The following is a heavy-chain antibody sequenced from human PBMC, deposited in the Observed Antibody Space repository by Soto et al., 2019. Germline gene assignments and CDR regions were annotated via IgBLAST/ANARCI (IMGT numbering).Heavy chain of an antibody. CDR3: ERGKRFSDWLET. Sequence: PSSTXSLTCTVTGGAISVYYCTWIRQSDGEGLEWIGRIYSSGSTNYKPSLKSRVTISLDTSMNYFSLRLSSVTAADTAVYYCERGKRFSDWLETWGQGTLVTVS. CDR1: GGAISVYY. J-gene: IGHJ5*02. D-gene: IGHD3-3*01. V-gene: IGHV4-4*07. CDR2: IYSSGST.